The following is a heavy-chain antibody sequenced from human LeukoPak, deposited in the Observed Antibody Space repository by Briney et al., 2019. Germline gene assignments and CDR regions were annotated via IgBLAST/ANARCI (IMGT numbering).Heavy chain of an antibody. CDR2: INPNSGGT. J-gene: IGHJ6*03. D-gene: IGHD2-8*01. CDR1: GYTFTGYY. V-gene: IGHV1-2*04. Sequence: GSSVKVSCKASGYTFTGYYMHWVRQAPGQGLEWMGWINPNSGGTNYAQRFQGWVTMTRDTSISTAYMELSRLRSDDTAVYYWARHSFTGVIDVWGKGTTVTVSS. CDR3: ARHSFTGVIDV.